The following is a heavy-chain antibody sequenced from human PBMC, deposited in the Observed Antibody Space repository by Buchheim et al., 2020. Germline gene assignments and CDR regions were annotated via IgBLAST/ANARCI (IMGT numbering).Heavy chain of an antibody. D-gene: IGHD2-8*01. Sequence: ELQVVESGGDLVQPGGSLRLSCEASGFTFSSYWMSWVRQAPGKGLEWVANIKQDGSEKYYVDSVKGRFTISRDNAKNSLYLQMNSLRAEDTAVYYCARDGDAIYYYGMDVWGQGTT. CDR2: IKQDGSEK. V-gene: IGHV3-7*01. J-gene: IGHJ6*02. CDR1: GFTFSSYW. CDR3: ARDGDAIYYYGMDV.